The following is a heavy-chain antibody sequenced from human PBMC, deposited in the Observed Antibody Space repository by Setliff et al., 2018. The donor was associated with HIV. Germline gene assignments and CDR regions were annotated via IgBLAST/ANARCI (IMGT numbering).Heavy chain of an antibody. D-gene: IGHD1-1*01. Sequence: KVSCKTSGGTFSSYGISWVRQAPGQGLEWMGGIIPMFGTGFYAQKFQGRVTMTRNTSTSTAYMELSSLTSEDTAVYYCARPSVRMARNWYDFGYWGQGTLVTVSS. CDR2: IIPMFGTG. J-gene: IGHJ4*02. CDR1: GGTFSSYG. V-gene: IGHV1-69*05. CDR3: ARPSVRMARNWYDFGY.